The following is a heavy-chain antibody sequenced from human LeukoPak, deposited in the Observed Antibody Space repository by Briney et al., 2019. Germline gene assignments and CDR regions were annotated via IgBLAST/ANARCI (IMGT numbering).Heavy chain of an antibody. D-gene: IGHD1-26*01. CDR1: GFTFSSYA. J-gene: IGHJ6*02. CDR2: IWYDGSNK. CDR3: ARERGRGYYYGMDV. Sequence: PGRSLRLSCAASGFTFSSYAMHWVRQAPGKGLEWVAVIWYDGSNKYYADSVKGRFTISRDNSKNTLYLQMNSLRAEDTAVYYCARERGRGYYYGMDVWGQGTTVTVSS. V-gene: IGHV3-33*08.